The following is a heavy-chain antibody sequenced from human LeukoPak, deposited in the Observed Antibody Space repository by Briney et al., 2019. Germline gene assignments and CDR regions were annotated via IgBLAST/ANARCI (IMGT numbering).Heavy chain of an antibody. D-gene: IGHD3-10*01. Sequence: ASVKVSCKASGYTFSTYDINWVRQVTGQGLEWMGWMNPNSGNTGCAQKIQGRVTMTRNTSINTAYMELSSLRSEDTAVYYCARGPSRDYGSGSSWFDPWSQGTLVTVSS. CDR1: GYTFSTYD. J-gene: IGHJ5*02. V-gene: IGHV1-8*01. CDR2: MNPNSGNT. CDR3: ARGPSRDYGSGSSWFDP.